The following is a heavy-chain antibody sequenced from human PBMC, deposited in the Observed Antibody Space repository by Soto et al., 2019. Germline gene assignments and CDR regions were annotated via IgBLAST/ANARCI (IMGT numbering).Heavy chain of an antibody. V-gene: IGHV5-51*01. CDR2: IYPGDSDT. CDR1: GHTFTNYW. CDR3: AASIFYYGMDV. Sequence: PGESLKISCKGSGHTFTNYWIGWVRQMPGKGLEWMGIIYPGDSDTKYNPSFQGQVTISADKSITTTYLRWTSLKASDTAIYYCAASIFYYGMDVWGQGITVTVSS. J-gene: IGHJ6*02.